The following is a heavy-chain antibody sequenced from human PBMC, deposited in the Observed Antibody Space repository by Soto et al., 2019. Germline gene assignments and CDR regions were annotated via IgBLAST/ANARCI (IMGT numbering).Heavy chain of an antibody. D-gene: IGHD5-12*01. CDR1: GFTFSSYW. CDR2: INNDGSST. Sequence: GGPLRLSCVASGFTFSSYWRHWVRQAPGKGLVWVSRINNDGSSTNYADSVKGRFTISRDNGKNTLYLQMNSLRADDTAVYFCARAHYGGYSVYDYWGQGTLVTVSS. CDR3: ARAHYGGYSVYDY. J-gene: IGHJ4*02. V-gene: IGHV3-74*01.